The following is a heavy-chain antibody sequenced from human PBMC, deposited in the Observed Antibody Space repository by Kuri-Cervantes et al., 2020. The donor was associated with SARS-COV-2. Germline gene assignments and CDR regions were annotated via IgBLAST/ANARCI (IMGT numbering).Heavy chain of an antibody. V-gene: IGHV4-4*02. CDR2: IYYSGST. Sequence: GSLRLSCAASGGSISSNNWWSWVRQPPGKGLEWIGYIYYSGSTNYNPSLKSRVTISVDTSKNQFSLKLSSVTAADTAVYYCARRMAVAGTRGYWFDPWGQGTLVTVSS. J-gene: IGHJ5*02. CDR3: ARRMAVAGTRGYWFDP. CDR1: GGSISSNNW. D-gene: IGHD6-19*01.